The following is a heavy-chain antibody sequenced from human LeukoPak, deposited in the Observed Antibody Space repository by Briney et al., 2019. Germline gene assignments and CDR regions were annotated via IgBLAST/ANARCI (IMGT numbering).Heavy chain of an antibody. CDR1: GYSLSSGYY. Sequence: SETLSLTRALPGYSLSSGYYWGWIRQPPGKGLEWIGSINQRGNSYQKSSLKSRLTLSVDTSKNPFSLKVRSVTAADTAVYYCARSPSRYNWNFDYWGQGILVIVSS. V-gene: IGHV4-38-2*01. D-gene: IGHD1-20*01. J-gene: IGHJ4*02. CDR2: INQRGNS. CDR3: ARSPSRYNWNFDY.